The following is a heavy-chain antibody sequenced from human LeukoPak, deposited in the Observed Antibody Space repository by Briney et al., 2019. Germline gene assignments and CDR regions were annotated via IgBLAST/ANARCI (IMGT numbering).Heavy chain of an antibody. CDR2: ISYDGSNK. CDR1: GFTFTSYV. CDR3: ARPRGAAAGTFGFDP. V-gene: IGHV3-30*03. J-gene: IGHJ5*02. D-gene: IGHD6-13*01. Sequence: GGSLRLSCAATGFTFTSYVMHWVRQTPGKGLQWVALISYDGSNKYYADSVKGRFTISRDNSKNTLYLQMNSLRAEDTAVYYCARPRGAAAGTFGFDPWGQGTLVTVSS.